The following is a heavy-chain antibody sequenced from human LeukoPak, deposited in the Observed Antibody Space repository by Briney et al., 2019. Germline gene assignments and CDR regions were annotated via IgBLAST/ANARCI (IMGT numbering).Heavy chain of an antibody. J-gene: IGHJ4*02. CDR3: ASAPRGLLVSPFDY. Sequence: SETLSLTCTVSDGSISSYYWSWIRQPPGKGLEWIGYMYDSGSTNYNPSLKSRVTISVDTSKKQLSLKLSSVTAADTAMYYCASAPRGLLVSPFDYWGQGTLVTVAS. V-gene: IGHV4-59*01. D-gene: IGHD3-16*01. CDR1: DGSISSYY. CDR2: MYDSGST.